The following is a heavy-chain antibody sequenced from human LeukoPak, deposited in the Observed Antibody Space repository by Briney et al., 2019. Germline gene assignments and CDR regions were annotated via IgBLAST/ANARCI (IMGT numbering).Heavy chain of an antibody. CDR2: INQDGSEK. CDR3: ARVEMATITDY. D-gene: IGHD5-24*01. CDR1: GFTFSSYW. V-gene: IGHV3-7*04. Sequence: GGSLRLSCAASGFTFSSYWMSWVRQAPEKGLEWVANINQDGSEKYYVDSVKGRFIISRDNAKNSLYLQMNSLRAEDTAVYYCARVEMATITDYWGQGTLVTVSS. J-gene: IGHJ4*02.